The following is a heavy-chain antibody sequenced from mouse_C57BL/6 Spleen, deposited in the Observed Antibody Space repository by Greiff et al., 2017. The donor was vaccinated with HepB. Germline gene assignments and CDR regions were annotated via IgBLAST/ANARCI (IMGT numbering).Heavy chain of an antibody. J-gene: IGHJ4*01. CDR1: GFTFSDYG. CDR3: ARRDYDDSLYAMDY. CDR2: ISSGSSTI. D-gene: IGHD2-4*01. Sequence: DVQLVESGGGLVKPGGSLKLSCAASGFTFSDYGMHWVRQAPEKGLEWVAYISSGSSTIYYADTVKGRFTISRDNAKNTLFLQMTSLRSEDTAMYYCARRDYDDSLYAMDYWGQGTSVTVSS. V-gene: IGHV5-17*01.